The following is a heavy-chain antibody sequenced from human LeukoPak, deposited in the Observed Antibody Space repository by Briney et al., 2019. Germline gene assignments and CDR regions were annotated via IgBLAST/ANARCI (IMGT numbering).Heavy chain of an antibody. CDR2: INQDGSEK. D-gene: IGHD1-26*01. V-gene: IGHV3-7*01. CDR3: AKLKLLLGDSGSYYRPSDM. CDR1: RFIFSDYW. Sequence: GGSLRLSCAASRFIFSDYWMAWARQAQGERLEWVASINQDGSEKYYVDSVQGRFTISRDNAKTSLYLQLNSLRAEDTALYYCAKLKLLLGDSGSYYRPSDMWGRGTMVSVSS. J-gene: IGHJ3*02.